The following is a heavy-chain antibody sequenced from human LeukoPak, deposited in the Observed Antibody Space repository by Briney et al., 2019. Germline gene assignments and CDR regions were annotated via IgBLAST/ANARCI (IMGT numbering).Heavy chain of an antibody. CDR1: GYTFTTYP. V-gene: IGHV1-18*01. CDR2: ITTYNGDT. CDR3: ALISYCTTVTCYYLDY. D-gene: IGHD2-8*01. J-gene: IGHJ4*02. Sequence: GASVKVSCETSGYTFTTYPINWVRQAPGQGLEWMGWITTYNGDTNYAQNLQGRVTMTADTPTSTAYMELRSLRSDDTAVYYCALISYCTTVTCYYLDYWGQGTLVTVSS.